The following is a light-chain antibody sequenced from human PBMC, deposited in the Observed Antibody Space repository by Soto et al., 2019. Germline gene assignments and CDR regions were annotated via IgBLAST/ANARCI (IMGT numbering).Light chain of an antibody. CDR1: ESVFGY. J-gene: IGKJ5*01. V-gene: IGKV3-11*01. CDR2: DAS. CDR3: QQRYLWPPIT. Sequence: EVVLTQSPATLPLSPGERATLSCRASESVFGYLAWYQHKPGQAPRLLIYDASNRATGVPARFSGSGSGTDFTPTISRPEHEDFAVYYGQQRYLWPPITFGQETRLHNK.